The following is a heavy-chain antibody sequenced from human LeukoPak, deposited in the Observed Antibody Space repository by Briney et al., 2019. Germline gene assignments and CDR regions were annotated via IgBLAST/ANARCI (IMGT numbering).Heavy chain of an antibody. CDR3: AKDGSGRSGGPPNDY. CDR2: IWYDGSNK. V-gene: IGHV3-33*06. CDR1: GFTFSSYS. D-gene: IGHD3-10*01. Sequence: GGSLRLSCAASGFTFSSYSMNWVRQAPGRGLEWVAVIWYDGSNKYYADSVKGRFTISRDNSKNTLYLQMNSLRAEDTAVYYCAKDGSGRSGGPPNDYWGQGTLVTVSS. J-gene: IGHJ4*02.